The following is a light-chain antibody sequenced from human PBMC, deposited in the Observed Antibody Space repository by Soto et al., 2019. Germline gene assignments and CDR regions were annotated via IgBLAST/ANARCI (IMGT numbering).Light chain of an antibody. J-gene: IGKJ1*01. CDR2: AAS. Sequence: DIQMTQSPSSLSASVGDRVTITCRASQSIGSFLNWYQQKPGKAPKVLISAASRLQSGVPSRFTGSGYGAGFSLTISSLQLEDCATYYCQQSYSTLRWTFGQGNKVQIK. CDR1: QSIGSF. CDR3: QQSYSTLRWT. V-gene: IGKV1-39*01.